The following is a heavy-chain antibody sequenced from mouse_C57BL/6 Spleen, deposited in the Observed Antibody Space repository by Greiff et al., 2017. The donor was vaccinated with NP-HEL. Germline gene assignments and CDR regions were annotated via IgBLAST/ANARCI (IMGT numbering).Heavy chain of an antibody. CDR2: ISDGGSYT. Sequence: EVMLVESGGGLVKPGGSLKLSCAASGFTFSSYAMSWVRQTPEKRLEWVATISDGGSYTYYPDNVKGRFTISRANAKNNLYLQMSHLQSADTAMYYSAKEGRLGSYSDNWGQGTTLTVSS. J-gene: IGHJ2*01. CDR3: AKEGRLGSYSDN. V-gene: IGHV5-4*01. CDR1: GFTFSSYA. D-gene: IGHD4-1*01.